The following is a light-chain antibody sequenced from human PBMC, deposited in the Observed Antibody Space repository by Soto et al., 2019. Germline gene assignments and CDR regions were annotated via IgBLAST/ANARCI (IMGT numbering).Light chain of an antibody. CDR1: QSVSSN. CDR2: GAS. J-gene: IGKJ2*01. Sequence: EIVMTQSPATLSVSPGERATLSCRASQSVSSNLAWYQQKPGQAPRLLIYGASTRATGIPDRFSGSGSGTDFTLTISRLEPEDFALYYCHQYNNWPPGTFGQGTKVDIK. CDR3: HQYNNWPPGT. V-gene: IGKV3-15*01.